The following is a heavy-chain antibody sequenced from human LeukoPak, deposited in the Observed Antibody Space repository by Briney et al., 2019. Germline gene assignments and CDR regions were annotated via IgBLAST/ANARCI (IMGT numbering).Heavy chain of an antibody. Sequence: ASVKVSCKASGYTFTSYGISWVRQAPGQGLEWMGWISAYNGNTNYAQKLQGRVTMTTDTSTSTAYMELRSLRSDDTAVYYCARHQDWYQLLYPCYYGMDVWGQGTTVTGSS. V-gene: IGHV1-18*01. CDR1: GYTFTSYG. J-gene: IGHJ6*02. D-gene: IGHD2-2*02. CDR2: ISAYNGNT. CDR3: ARHQDWYQLLYPCYYGMDV.